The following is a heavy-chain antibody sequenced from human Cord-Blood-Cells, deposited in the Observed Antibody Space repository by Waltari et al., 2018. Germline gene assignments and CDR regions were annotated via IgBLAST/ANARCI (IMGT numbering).Heavy chain of an antibody. V-gene: IGHV4-39*07. J-gene: IGHJ2*01. D-gene: IGHD3-16*01. CDR3: ARRAGEVPAWYFDL. CDR1: GGSISSSSYY. Sequence: QLQLQESGPGLVKPSETLSLTCTVSGGSISSSSYYWGWIRQPPGKGLGWIGGIYYSGRPNNSPSQKSRVAISVDTSKNQVALKLSSGTAADTAVYYCARRAGEVPAWYFDLWGRGTLVTVSS. CDR2: IYYSGRP.